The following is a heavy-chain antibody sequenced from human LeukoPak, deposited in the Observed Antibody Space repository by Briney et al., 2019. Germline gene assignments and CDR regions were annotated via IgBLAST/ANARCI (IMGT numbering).Heavy chain of an antibody. CDR1: GITFTNYY. Sequence: ASVKVSCKASGITFTNYYIHWVRQAPGRGLEWMGKINPSGTITTYAPKYQGRVTVTKDTSTNTVYMELSSLRSDDTAVYYCALIAPPHNWGQGTLVTVSS. CDR2: INPSGTIT. V-gene: IGHV1-46*01. D-gene: IGHD6-13*01. J-gene: IGHJ4*02. CDR3: ALIAPPHN.